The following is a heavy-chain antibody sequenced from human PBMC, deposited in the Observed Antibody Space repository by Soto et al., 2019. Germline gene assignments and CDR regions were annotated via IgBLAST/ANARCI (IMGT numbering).Heavy chain of an antibody. CDR2: IYYSGST. D-gene: IGHD2-2*01. CDR3: ARGDLGYCISTSCYAFYYYYGMDV. CDR1: GGSISSGGYY. J-gene: IGHJ6*02. V-gene: IGHV4-31*03. Sequence: SETLSLTCTVSGGSISSGGYYWSWIRQHPGKGLEWIGYIYYSGSTYYNPSLKSRVTISVDTSKNQFSLKLSSVTAADTAVYYCARGDLGYCISTSCYAFYYYYGMDVWGQGTTVTVSS.